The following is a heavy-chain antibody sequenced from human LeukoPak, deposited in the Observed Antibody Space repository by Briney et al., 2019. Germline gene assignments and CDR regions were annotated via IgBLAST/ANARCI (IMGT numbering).Heavy chain of an antibody. V-gene: IGHV4-34*01. CDR2: INHSGST. CDR3: ARVIAAAGRRYYLDY. CDR1: GGSFSGYY. D-gene: IGHD6-13*01. J-gene: IGHJ4*02. Sequence: SETLSLTCAVYGGSFSGYYWSWIRQPPGKGLEWIGEINHSGSTNYNPSLKSRVTISVDTSKNQFSLKLSSVTAADTAVYYCARVIAAAGRRYYLDYWGQGTLVTVSS.